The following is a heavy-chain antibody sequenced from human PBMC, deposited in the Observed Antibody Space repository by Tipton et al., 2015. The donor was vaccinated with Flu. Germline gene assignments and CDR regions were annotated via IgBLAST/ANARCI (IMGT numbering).Heavy chain of an antibody. CDR1: GDSISSYY. D-gene: IGHD5-12*01. CDR2: IYTSGST. CDR3: ARAPIPYSGSSRGPYYFDY. V-gene: IGHV4-4*07. Sequence: TLSLTCTVSGDSISSYYWSWIRQPAGKGLEWIGRIYTSGSTNYNASLKSRVTMSVDTSKNQFSLKLSSVTVADTAVYYCARAPIPYSGSSRGPYYFDYWGQGTLVTVSS. J-gene: IGHJ4*02.